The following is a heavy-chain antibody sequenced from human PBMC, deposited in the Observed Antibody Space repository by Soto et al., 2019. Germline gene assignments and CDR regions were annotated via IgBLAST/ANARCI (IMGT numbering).Heavy chain of an antibody. J-gene: IGHJ4*02. CDR1: GGSISSDY. CDR2: IYISENT. V-gene: IGHV4-4*07. D-gene: IGHD6-13*01. CDR3: ARGVGRGSWTYFDS. Sequence: PSETLSLTCTVSGGSISSDYWSWIRQPAGKGLEWIGRIYISENTHYNPSLRSRVSMSLDTSKNQLSLNLSSVTAADTAVYYCARGVGRGSWTYFDSWGQGTLVTVSS.